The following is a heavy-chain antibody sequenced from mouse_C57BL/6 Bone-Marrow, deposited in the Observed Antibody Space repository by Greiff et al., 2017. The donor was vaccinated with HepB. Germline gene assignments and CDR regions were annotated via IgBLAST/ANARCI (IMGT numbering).Heavy chain of an antibody. J-gene: IGHJ1*03. Sequence: EVKLVESGGGLVQPGGSMKLSCVASGFTFSNYWMNWVRQSPEKGLEWVAQIRLKSDNYATHYAESVKGRFTISRDDSKSSVYLQMNNLRAEDTGIYYCTPSTTVRYFDVWGTGTTVTVSS. CDR1: GFTFSNYW. V-gene: IGHV6-3*01. CDR2: IRLKSDNYAT. CDR3: TPSTTVRYFDV. D-gene: IGHD1-1*01.